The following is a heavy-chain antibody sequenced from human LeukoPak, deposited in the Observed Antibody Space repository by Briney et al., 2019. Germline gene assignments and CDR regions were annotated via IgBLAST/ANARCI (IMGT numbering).Heavy chain of an antibody. CDR2: ISGSGAYT. V-gene: IGHV3-23*01. CDR1: GFTFSSYA. J-gene: IGHJ1*01. Sequence: GGSLRLSCAASGFTFSSYAMSWVRQAPGKGLEWVSTISGSGAYTYYADSVKGRFTISRDNSKNTLYLQMNSLRAEDTAVYYCAKYFASGSYYKLPHWGQGTLFTVSS. CDR3: AKYFASGSYYKLPH. D-gene: IGHD3-10*01.